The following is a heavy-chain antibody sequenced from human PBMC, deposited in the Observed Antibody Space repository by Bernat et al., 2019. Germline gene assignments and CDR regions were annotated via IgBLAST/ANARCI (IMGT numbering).Heavy chain of an antibody. CDR3: ARVGSWDWCDP. V-gene: IGHV3-21*05. J-gene: IGHJ5*02. D-gene: IGHD3-10*01. Sequence: EVQLVESGGGLVKPGGSLRLSCAASGFTFSSYSMNWVRQAPGKGLEWVSYISSSSSYIYYADSVKGRFTISRDNAKNSLYLQMNSLRAEDTAVYYCARVGSWDWCDPWGQGTLVTVSS. CDR1: GFTFSSYS. CDR2: ISSSSSYI.